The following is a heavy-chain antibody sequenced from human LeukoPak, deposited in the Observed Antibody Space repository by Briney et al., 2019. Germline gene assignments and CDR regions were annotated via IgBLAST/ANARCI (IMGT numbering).Heavy chain of an antibody. V-gene: IGHV3-30*19. CDR3: ARDLYDYVWGTYRYSPHDY. CDR2: IWYDGSSK. Sequence: GGSLRLSCAASGFTFSSYGMHWVRQAPGKGLEWVAVIWYDGSSKFYADSVKGRFTISRDNSKNTLYVQMNSLRVEDTAVYYCARDLYDYVWGTYRYSPHDYWGQGTLVTVSP. J-gene: IGHJ4*02. D-gene: IGHD3-16*02. CDR1: GFTFSSYG.